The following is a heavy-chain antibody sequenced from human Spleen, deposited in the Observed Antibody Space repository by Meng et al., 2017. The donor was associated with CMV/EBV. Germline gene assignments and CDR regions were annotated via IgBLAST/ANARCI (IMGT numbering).Heavy chain of an antibody. D-gene: IGHD2-2*01. Sequence: ASVKVSCKASGYTFIGYYMHWMRQAPGQGLEWMGWINPETGDVNYAQKFQGRVTMTRDTFITTAYMEVSRLRSDDTAVYYCARERYLVPAASPDYYYYGMDVWGQGTTVTVSS. V-gene: IGHV1-2*02. CDR1: GYTFIGYY. CDR2: INPETGDV. J-gene: IGHJ6*02. CDR3: ARERYLVPAASPDYYYYGMDV.